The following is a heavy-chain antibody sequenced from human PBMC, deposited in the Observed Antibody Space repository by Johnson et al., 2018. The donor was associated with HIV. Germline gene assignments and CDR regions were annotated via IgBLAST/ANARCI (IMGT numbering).Heavy chain of an antibody. D-gene: IGHD2-15*01. CDR3: ARGGYCRGGSCYPYDAFDI. Sequence: QVQLVESGGGVVQPGGSLRLSCTASGFTFSNYGIHWVRQTPGKGLEWVAFIRSDESKKYYADSVKGRFPISRDNAKNTLNLQMNSLRAEDTAVYYCARGGYCRGGSCYPYDAFDIWGQGTMVNVSS. CDR1: GFTFSNYG. V-gene: IGHV3-30*02. J-gene: IGHJ3*02. CDR2: IRSDESKK.